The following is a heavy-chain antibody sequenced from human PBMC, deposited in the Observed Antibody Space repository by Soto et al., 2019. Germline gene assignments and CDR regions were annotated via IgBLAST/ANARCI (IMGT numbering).Heavy chain of an antibody. J-gene: IGHJ4*02. CDR3: ARGAYYYDSSGLSY. V-gene: IGHV3-48*01. CDR1: GFTFSSYS. D-gene: IGHD3-22*01. Sequence: GGSLRLSCAASGFTFSSYSMNWVRQAPGKGLEWVSYISSSSSTIYYADSVKGRFTISRDNAKNSLYLQMNSLRAEDTAVYYCARGAYYYDSSGLSYWGQGTLVNVSS. CDR2: ISSSSSTI.